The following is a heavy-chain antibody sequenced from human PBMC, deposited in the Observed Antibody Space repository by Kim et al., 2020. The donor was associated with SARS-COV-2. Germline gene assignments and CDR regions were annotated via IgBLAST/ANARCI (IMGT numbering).Heavy chain of an antibody. CDR3: ARAAFVMVRGVIITQRVGFDV. J-gene: IGHJ3*01. V-gene: IGHV4-34*01. D-gene: IGHD3-10*01. CDR2: INESGSA. Sequence: SETLSLTCAVYGGSFSDFWSWIRQPLGGGLEWIGEINESGSANYNPSLKSRVSLSVDTSKSQFSLRLTSVTAADTAVYYCARAAFVMVRGVIITQRVGFDVWGQGTMVSVSS. CDR1: GGSFSDF.